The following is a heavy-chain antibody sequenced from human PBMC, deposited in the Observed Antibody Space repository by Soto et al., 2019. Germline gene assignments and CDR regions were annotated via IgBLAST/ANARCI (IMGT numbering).Heavy chain of an antibody. V-gene: IGHV3-13*01. J-gene: IGHJ4*02. Sequence: EVQLVESGGGLVQPGGSLRLSCAASGFTFSSYDMHWVRQATGKGLEWVSAIGTAGDTYYPGSVKGRFTISRENAKNSLYLQMNSLRAADTAVYYCARGYYDSSGYYLDYWGQGTLVTVS. D-gene: IGHD3-22*01. CDR2: IGTAGDT. CDR3: ARGYYDSSGYYLDY. CDR1: GFTFSSYD.